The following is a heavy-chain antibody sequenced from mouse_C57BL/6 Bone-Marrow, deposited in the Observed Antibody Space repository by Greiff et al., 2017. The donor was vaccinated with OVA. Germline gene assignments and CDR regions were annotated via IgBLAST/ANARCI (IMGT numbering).Heavy chain of an antibody. CDR2: IDPSDSYT. D-gene: IGHD3-2*02. J-gene: IGHJ3*01. CDR1: GYTFTSYW. Sequence: QVQLKQPGAELVRPGTSVKLSCKASGYTFTSYWMHWVKQRPGQGLEWIGVIDPSDSYTNYNQKFKGKATLTVDTSSSTAYMQLSSLTSEDSAVYYCARLRLRIAYWGQGTLVTVSA. CDR3: ARLRLRIAY. V-gene: IGHV1-59*01.